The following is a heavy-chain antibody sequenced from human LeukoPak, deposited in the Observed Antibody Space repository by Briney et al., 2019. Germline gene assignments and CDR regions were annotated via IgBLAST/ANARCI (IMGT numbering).Heavy chain of an antibody. Sequence: ASVKVSCKVSGYTLTELSMHWVRQAPGTGLEWMGGFDPEDGETIYAQKFQGRVTMTEDTSTDTAYMELSSLRSEDTAVYYCATWATVVTHYFDYWGQGTLVTVSS. D-gene: IGHD4-23*01. CDR1: GYTLTELS. V-gene: IGHV1-24*01. J-gene: IGHJ4*02. CDR3: ATWATVVTHYFDY. CDR2: FDPEDGET.